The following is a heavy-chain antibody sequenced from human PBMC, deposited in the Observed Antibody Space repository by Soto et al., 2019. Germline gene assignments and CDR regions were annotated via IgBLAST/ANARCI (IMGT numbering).Heavy chain of an antibody. J-gene: IGHJ4*02. CDR1: RYRFTSYC. Sequence: ASVKMAVRASRYRFTSYCISWVRHATGQGLEWMGWISAYNGNTNYAQKLQGRVTMTTDTSTSTAYMELRSLRSDDTAVYYCARIAWAARPGAYYFDYWGQGTLVTVSS. D-gene: IGHD6-6*01. CDR3: ARIAWAARPGAYYFDY. CDR2: ISAYNGNT. V-gene: IGHV1-18*01.